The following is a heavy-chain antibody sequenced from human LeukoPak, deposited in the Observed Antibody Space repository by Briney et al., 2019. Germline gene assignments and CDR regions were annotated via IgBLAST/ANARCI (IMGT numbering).Heavy chain of an antibody. CDR3: ARDQGVITPLTARGWFDP. Sequence: ASVKVSCKASGYTFTSYYMHWVRQAPGQGLEWMGIINPSGGSTSYAQKFQGRVTMTRDTSTSTAYMELSSLRSEDTAVYYCARDQGVITPLTARGWFDPWGQGTLVTVSS. D-gene: IGHD2-21*01. J-gene: IGHJ5*02. V-gene: IGHV1-46*01. CDR2: INPSGGST. CDR1: GYTFTSYY.